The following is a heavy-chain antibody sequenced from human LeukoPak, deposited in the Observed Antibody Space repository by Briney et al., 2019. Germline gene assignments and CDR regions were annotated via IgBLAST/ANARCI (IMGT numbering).Heavy chain of an antibody. CDR2: FDPEDGET. V-gene: IGHV1-24*01. CDR3: ATIQFGLYYGYFDY. Sequence: ASVKVSCKVSGYTLTELSMHWVRQAPGKGLEWMGGFDPEDGETIYAQKFRGRVTMTEDTSTDTAYTELSSLRSEDTAVYYCATIQFGLYYGYFDYWGQGTLVTVSS. CDR1: GYTLTELS. D-gene: IGHD4-17*01. J-gene: IGHJ4*02.